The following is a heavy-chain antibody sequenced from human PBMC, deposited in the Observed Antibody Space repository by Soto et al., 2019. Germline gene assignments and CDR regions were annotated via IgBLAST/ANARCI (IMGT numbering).Heavy chain of an antibody. CDR2: INHSGST. CDR3: ATLHTTGTTEYFDY. J-gene: IGHJ4*02. CDR1: GGSFSGYY. D-gene: IGHD1-1*01. V-gene: IGHV4-34*01. Sequence: SETLSLTCAVYGGSFSGYYWSWIRQPPGKGLEWIGEINHSGSTNYNPSLKSRVTISVDTSKNQFSLKLSSVTAADTAVYYCATLHTTGTTEYFDYWGQGTLVTVSS.